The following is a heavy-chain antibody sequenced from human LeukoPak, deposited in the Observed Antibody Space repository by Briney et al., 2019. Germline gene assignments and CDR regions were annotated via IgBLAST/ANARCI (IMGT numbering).Heavy chain of an antibody. V-gene: IGHV3-20*04. CDR3: ARVQAFVVAATETFDY. D-gene: IGHD2-15*01. Sequence: GGSLRLSCAASGFTFDDYGMSWVRQAPGKGLEWVSGINWNGGSTGYADSVKGRFTISRDNAKNSLYLQMNSLRAEDTALYYCARVQAFVVAATETFDYWGQGTLVTVSS. CDR1: GFTFDDYG. J-gene: IGHJ4*02. CDR2: INWNGGST.